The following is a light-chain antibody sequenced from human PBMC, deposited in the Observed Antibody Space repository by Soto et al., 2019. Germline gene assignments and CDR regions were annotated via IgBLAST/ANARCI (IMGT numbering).Light chain of an antibody. CDR2: DAS. V-gene: IGKV3-20*01. J-gene: IGKJ1*01. Sequence: EIVLTQSPGTLSLSPGERATLSCGASQSVSSNYLAWYQQKPGQPPRVLIHDASSRATGIPDRFSGSWSGTDFTLTISRLEPEDFAVYYCQQYGSSPRTFGQGTKVEIK. CDR1: QSVSSNY. CDR3: QQYGSSPRT.